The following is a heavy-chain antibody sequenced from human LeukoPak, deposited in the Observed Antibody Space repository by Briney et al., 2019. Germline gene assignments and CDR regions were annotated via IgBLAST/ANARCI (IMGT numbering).Heavy chain of an antibody. Sequence: KPSETLSLTCTVSGGSISTSNYYWGWIRQPPGKGLEWIGNIFYSGSTYYSPSLKSRVTISLDTSRNQFSLKLSSVTAADTAVYYCAKHPSSWYWDAFDIWGQGTMVTVSS. CDR1: GGSISTSNYY. V-gene: IGHV4-39*07. D-gene: IGHD6-13*01. CDR3: AKHPSSWYWDAFDI. CDR2: IFYSGST. J-gene: IGHJ3*02.